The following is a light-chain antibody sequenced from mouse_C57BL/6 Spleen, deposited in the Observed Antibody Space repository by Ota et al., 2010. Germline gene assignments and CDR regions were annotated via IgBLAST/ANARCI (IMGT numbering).Light chain of an antibody. CDR3: LQYDEFPRT. CDR1: QDINSY. CDR2: RAN. Sequence: DIKMTQSLSSMYASLGERVTITCKASQDINSYLSWFQQKPGKSPKTLIYRANRLVDGVPSRFSGSGSGQDCSLTISSLEYEDMGIYYCLQYDEFPRTFGGGTKLEIK. V-gene: IGKV14-111*01. J-gene: IGKJ1*01.